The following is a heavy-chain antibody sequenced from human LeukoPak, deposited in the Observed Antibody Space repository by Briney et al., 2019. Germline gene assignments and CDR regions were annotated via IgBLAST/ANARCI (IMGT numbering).Heavy chain of an antibody. V-gene: IGHV4-39*01. D-gene: IGHD2-15*01. CDR3: ARHKNFVRGSYYYYTDV. Sequence: SETLSLTCTVSGGSISSSSYYWGWIRQPPGKGLEWIGSIYYSGSTYYHPSLKSRVTISVDTSKNQFSLKLSSVTAADTAVYYCARHKNFVRGSYYYYTDVWGKGTTVTVSS. CDR2: IYYSGST. J-gene: IGHJ6*03. CDR1: GGSISSSSYY.